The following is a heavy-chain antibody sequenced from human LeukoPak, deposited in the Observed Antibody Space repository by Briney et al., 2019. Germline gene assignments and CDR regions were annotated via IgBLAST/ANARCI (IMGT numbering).Heavy chain of an antibody. CDR2: IYYSGTT. Sequence: PSETLSLTCTVSNGSITSYYWSWIRQPPGKGLEWIGFIYYSGTTNYNPSLKSRVTISVDTSKNQFSLKLSSVTAADTAVYYCARGGWVAFDYWGQGTLVTVSS. CDR3: ARGGWVAFDY. CDR1: NGSITSYY. V-gene: IGHV4-59*01. J-gene: IGHJ4*02. D-gene: IGHD5-12*01.